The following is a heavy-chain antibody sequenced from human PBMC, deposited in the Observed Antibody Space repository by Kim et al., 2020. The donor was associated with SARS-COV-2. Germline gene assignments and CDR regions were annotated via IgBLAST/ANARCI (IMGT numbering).Heavy chain of an antibody. V-gene: IGHV1-69*01. J-gene: IGHJ5*02. CDR3: ARDPNSSSGNWFDP. Sequence: QKFQGRVTITADESTSTAYMELSSLRSEDTAVYYCARDPNSSSGNWFDPWGQGTLVTVSS. D-gene: IGHD6-13*01.